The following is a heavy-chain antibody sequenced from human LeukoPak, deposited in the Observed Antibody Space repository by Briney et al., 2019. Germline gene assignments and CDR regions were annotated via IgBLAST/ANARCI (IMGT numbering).Heavy chain of an antibody. J-gene: IGHJ4*02. Sequence: PGGSLRLSCAASGFTFSSYGMHWVRQAPGKGLEWVANIKQDGSEKYYVDSVKGRFTISRDNAKNSLYLQMNSLRAEDTAAFYCARDGTYTDYDPDFDIWGQGTLVTVSS. CDR2: IKQDGSEK. D-gene: IGHD5-12*01. CDR3: ARDGTYTDYDPDFDI. V-gene: IGHV3-7*04. CDR1: GFTFSSYG.